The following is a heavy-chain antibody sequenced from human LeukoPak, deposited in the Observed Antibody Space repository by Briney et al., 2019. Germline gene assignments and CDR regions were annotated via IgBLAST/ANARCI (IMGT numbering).Heavy chain of an antibody. V-gene: IGHV4-39*07. CDR2: IYYSGST. D-gene: IGHD3-22*01. J-gene: IGHJ4*02. CDR3: GRLDDYDYSAW. CDR1: GGSVTSSPYY. Sequence: SETLSLTCTVSGGSVTSSPYYWGWIRQPPEKGLEWIGSIYYSGSTNYNPSLKSRVTISVDTSKNQFSLKLSSVTAADTAVYFCGRLDDYDYSAWWGQGILVTVSS.